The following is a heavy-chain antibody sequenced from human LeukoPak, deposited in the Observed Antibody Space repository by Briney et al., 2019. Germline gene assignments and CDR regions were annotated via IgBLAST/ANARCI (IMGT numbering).Heavy chain of an antibody. V-gene: IGHV5-51*07. D-gene: IGHD2-2*01. CDR1: GYSFTSYW. CDR3: ARQGGYCSSTSCIDP. Sequence: GESLKISCKGSGYSFTSYWIGWVHQMPGKGLEWMGIIYPGDSDTRYSPSFQGQVTISADKSISTAYLQWSSLKASDTAMYYCARQGGYCSSTSCIDPWGQGTLVTVSS. CDR2: IYPGDSDT. J-gene: IGHJ5*02.